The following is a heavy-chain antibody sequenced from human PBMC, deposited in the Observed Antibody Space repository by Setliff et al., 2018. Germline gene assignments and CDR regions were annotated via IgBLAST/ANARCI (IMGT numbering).Heavy chain of an antibody. CDR3: MRQVGGGLWYFDY. CDR1: GLSISDEYY. CDR2: IYHDGRA. D-gene: IGHD2-15*01. V-gene: IGHV4-38-2*01. Sequence: LCLTCAVPGLSISDEYYWGWIRQPPGGGPEWIGIIYHDGRAYYSTSHKSRVNLSLHMSKTQYSLHLNSVTAADTAVYYCMRQVGGGLWYFDYWGQGILVTVSS. J-gene: IGHJ4*02.